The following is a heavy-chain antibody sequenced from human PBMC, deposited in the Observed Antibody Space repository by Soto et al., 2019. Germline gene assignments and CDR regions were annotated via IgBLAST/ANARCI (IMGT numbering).Heavy chain of an antibody. CDR2: INPSGGST. CDR1: GYTFTSYY. CDR3: ARVGGYSYGGVDY. D-gene: IGHD5-18*01. V-gene: IGHV1-46*01. J-gene: IGHJ4*02. Sequence: QVQLVQSGAEVKKPGASVKVSCKASGYTFTSYYMHWVRQAPGQGLEWMGIINPSGGSTTYAQKFRGRDTMTRDTSTSTVYMELSSLRSENTAVYYCARVGGYSYGGVDYWGQGTLVTVSS.